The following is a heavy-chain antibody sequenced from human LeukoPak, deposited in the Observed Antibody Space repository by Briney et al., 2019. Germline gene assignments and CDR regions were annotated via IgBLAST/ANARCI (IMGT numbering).Heavy chain of an antibody. D-gene: IGHD2/OR15-2a*01. Sequence: RPGGSLRLSCAASGFTFDDYAMSWVRQAPGKGLEWVSRINWNGGSTSYADSVKGRFTISRDNAKNSLYLQMNSLRAEDTALYYCAKEKIIGFVFDGFDIWGQGTMVTVSS. CDR1: GFTFDDYA. CDR2: INWNGGST. J-gene: IGHJ3*02. CDR3: AKEKIIGFVFDGFDI. V-gene: IGHV3-20*04.